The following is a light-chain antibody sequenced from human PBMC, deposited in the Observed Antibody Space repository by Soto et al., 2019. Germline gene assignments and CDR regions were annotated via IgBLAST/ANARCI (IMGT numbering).Light chain of an antibody. CDR3: QQRSNWPRIT. CDR1: QSVSSSY. V-gene: IGKV3D-20*02. J-gene: IGKJ5*01. Sequence: EIVLTQSPGTLSMSPGESANLSCRASQSVSSSYLVWYQQEPGQAPTLILYGASIRATGIPDRFSGSGSGTDFTLTISSLEPEDFAVYYCQQRSNWPRITFGQGTRLEN. CDR2: GAS.